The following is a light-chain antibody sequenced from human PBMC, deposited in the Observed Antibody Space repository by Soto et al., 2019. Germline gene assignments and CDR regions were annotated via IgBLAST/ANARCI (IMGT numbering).Light chain of an antibody. V-gene: IGLV2-14*03. CDR3: TSYTSTSSVV. CDR1: SSDVGGFNY. Sequence: QSALTQPASVSGSPGQSITISCSETSSDVGGFNYVSWYQQHPGKAPKLMIYEVSNRPSGVSNRFSGSKSGNTASLTISGLQAEDEADYYCTSYTSTSSVVFGAGTKLTVL. CDR2: EVS. J-gene: IGLJ2*01.